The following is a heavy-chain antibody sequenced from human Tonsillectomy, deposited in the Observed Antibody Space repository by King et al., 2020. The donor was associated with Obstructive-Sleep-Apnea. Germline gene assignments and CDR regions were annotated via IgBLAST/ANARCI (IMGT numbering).Heavy chain of an antibody. V-gene: IGHV4-59*08. D-gene: IGHD6-13*01. Sequence: VQLQESGPGLVKPSETLSLTCTVSGGSISSYYWSWIRQPPGKGLEWIGYIYYSGSTNYNPSLKSRVTISVDTSKNQFTLKLRAVTAADTAAYYCARGIAAANWFDPWGQGTLVTVSS. CDR2: IYYSGST. J-gene: IGHJ5*02. CDR3: ARGIAAANWFDP. CDR1: GGSISSYY.